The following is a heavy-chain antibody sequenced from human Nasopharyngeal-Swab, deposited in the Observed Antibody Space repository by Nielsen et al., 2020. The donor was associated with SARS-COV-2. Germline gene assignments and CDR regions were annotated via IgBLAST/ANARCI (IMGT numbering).Heavy chain of an antibody. CDR2: ISWNSGSI. V-gene: IGHV3-9*01. CDR1: GFTFDDYA. D-gene: IGHD3-3*01. J-gene: IGHJ6*02. CDR3: AKDNNRFLEWLLPYGMDV. Sequence: GGSLRLSCAASGFTFDDYAMHWVRQAPGKGLEGVSGISWNSGSIDYADSVKGRFTISRDNAKNSLYLQMNSLRAEDTALYYCAKDNNRFLEWLLPYGMDVWGQGTTVTVSS.